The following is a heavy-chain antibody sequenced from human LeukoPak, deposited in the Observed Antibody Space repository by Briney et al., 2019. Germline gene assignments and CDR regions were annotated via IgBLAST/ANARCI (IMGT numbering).Heavy chain of an antibody. V-gene: IGHV1-69*13. CDR1: GGTFSSYA. CDR2: IIPIFGTA. J-gene: IGHJ5*02. Sequence: SVKVSCKASGGTFSSYAISWVRQAPGQGLEWMGGIIPIFGTANYAQKFQGRVTITADESTSTAYMELSSLRSEDTAVYYCARVVGYSPGEYWFDPWGQGTLVTVSS. D-gene: IGHD2-15*01. CDR3: ARVVGYSPGEYWFDP.